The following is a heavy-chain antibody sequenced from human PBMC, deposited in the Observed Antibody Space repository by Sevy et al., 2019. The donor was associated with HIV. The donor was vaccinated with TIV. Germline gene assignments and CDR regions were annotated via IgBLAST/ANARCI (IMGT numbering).Heavy chain of an antibody. CDR1: GFTFSSYA. CDR3: ARDLAYGEKGNDYYYYGMDV. CDR2: ISYDGSNK. D-gene: IGHD4-17*01. J-gene: IGHJ6*02. Sequence: RGSLRLSCAASGFTFSSYAMHWVRQAPGKGLEWVAVISYDGSNKYYADSVKGRFTISRDNSKNTLYLQMNSLRAEDTAVYYCARDLAYGEKGNDYYYYGMDVWGQGTTVTVSS. V-gene: IGHV3-30-3*01.